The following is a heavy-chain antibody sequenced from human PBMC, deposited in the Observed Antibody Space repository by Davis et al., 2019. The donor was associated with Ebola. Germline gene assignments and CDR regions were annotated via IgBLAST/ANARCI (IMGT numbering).Heavy chain of an antibody. V-gene: IGHV3-7*01. Sequence: PGGSLRLSCAASGFTFSSYWMSWVRQAPGKGLEWVANIKQDGSEKYYVDSVKGRFTISRDNAKNSLYLQMNSLRAEDTAVYYCARDGDYGDVSGAFDIWGQGTMVTVSS. CDR1: GFTFSSYW. D-gene: IGHD4-17*01. J-gene: IGHJ3*02. CDR3: ARDGDYGDVSGAFDI. CDR2: IKQDGSEK.